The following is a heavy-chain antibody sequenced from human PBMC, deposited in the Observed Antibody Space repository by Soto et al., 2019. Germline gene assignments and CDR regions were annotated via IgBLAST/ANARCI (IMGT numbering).Heavy chain of an antibody. D-gene: IGHD6-6*01. CDR1: GGSFSGYY. V-gene: IGHV4-34*12. Sequence: SETLSLTCAVYGGSFSGYYCSWIRQPPGKGLEWIGEIIDSGSTNYNPSLKSRVTISVDTPKNQFSLKLNSVTAADTAVYFCAKSSEHFQQWGQGNLVTVS. CDR3: AKSSEHFQQ. CDR2: IIDSGST. J-gene: IGHJ1*01.